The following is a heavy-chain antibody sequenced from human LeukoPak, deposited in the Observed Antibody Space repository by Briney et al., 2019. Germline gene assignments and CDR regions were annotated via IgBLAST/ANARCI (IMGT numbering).Heavy chain of an antibody. CDR3: ARYFLSGTYYHMQH. J-gene: IGHJ1*01. CDR1: GFTFVNFV. D-gene: IGHD1-26*01. CDR2: ISGGGSET. V-gene: IGHV3-23*01. Sequence: GGSLRLSCTGSGFTFVNFVMSWVRQVPGKGLEWVSSISGGGSETFYTDSVRGRFIISRDNSKNTVYLQMNRLRAEDTAIYYCARYFLSGTYYHMQHWGQGTLVSVSS.